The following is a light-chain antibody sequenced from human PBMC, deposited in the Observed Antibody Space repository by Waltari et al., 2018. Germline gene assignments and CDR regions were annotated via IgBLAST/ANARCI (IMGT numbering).Light chain of an antibody. CDR1: QTVRATY. CDR2: DTS. J-gene: IGKJ4*01. V-gene: IGKV3-20*01. Sequence: EIVLTQSQGPLSLSPGERATLPCRASQTVRATYLAWYQQKPGQAPTLVIHDTSSRATGIPDRFSGSGSGTDFSLTISSLEPEDFAVYYCQQYDISPLTFGGGTKVETK. CDR3: QQYDISPLT.